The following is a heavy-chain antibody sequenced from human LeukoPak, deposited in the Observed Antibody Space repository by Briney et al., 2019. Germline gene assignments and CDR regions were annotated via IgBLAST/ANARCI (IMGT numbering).Heavy chain of an antibody. D-gene: IGHD2-2*01. J-gene: IGHJ6*03. V-gene: IGHV5-51*01. CDR1: GYTFTGDW. Sequence: GESLKISCEASGYTFTGDWIGWVRQMPGKGLEWTGIIYPGDSDTKYNAPFQGQVTISADKSISTAYLQWGSLKASDTATYYCARPALYCSSTVCPPYMDVWGKGTTVTVSS. CDR2: IYPGDSDT. CDR3: ARPALYCSSTVCPPYMDV.